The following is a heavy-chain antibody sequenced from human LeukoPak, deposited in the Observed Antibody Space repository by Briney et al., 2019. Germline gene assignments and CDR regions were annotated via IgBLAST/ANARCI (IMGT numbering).Heavy chain of an antibody. D-gene: IGHD6-13*01. CDR3: ARDLLRGESGTWFEAFHI. CDR2: VSTTGST. Sequence: SQTLSLNCTVSAGSISSGPYCWNWLRQPAGKGLEWIGRVSTTGSTNYHPSLKSRLTLSIDTSNNQFSLRLSSVTAADTAIYYCARDLLRGESGTWFEAFHIWGQGTMVTVSS. J-gene: IGHJ3*02. CDR1: AGSISSGPYC. V-gene: IGHV4-61*02.